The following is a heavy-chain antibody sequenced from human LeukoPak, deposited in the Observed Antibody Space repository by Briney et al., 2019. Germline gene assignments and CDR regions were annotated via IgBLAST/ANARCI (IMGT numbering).Heavy chain of an antibody. Sequence: PGGSLRLSCAASGFTFSSYEMNWVRQAPGKGLEWVSYISSSGSTIYYADSVKGRFTISRDNAKNSLYLQMNSLRAADTAVYYCARDYYDSSGYPFDYWGQGTLVTVSS. V-gene: IGHV3-48*03. J-gene: IGHJ4*02. D-gene: IGHD3-22*01. CDR3: ARDYYDSSGYPFDY. CDR1: GFTFSSYE. CDR2: ISSSGSTI.